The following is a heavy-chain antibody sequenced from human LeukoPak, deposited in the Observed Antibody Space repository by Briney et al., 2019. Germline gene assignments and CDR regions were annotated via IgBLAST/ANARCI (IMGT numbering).Heavy chain of an antibody. J-gene: IGHJ6*02. CDR1: GGTFSSYA. V-gene: IGHV1-18*01. CDR2: ISAYNGNT. Sequence: GASVKVSCKASGGTFSSYAISWVRQAPGQGLEWMGWISAYNGNTNYAQKLQGRVTMTTDTSTSTAYMELRSLRSDDTAVYYCARDLTMGSYYYYGMDVWGQGTTVTVSS. D-gene: IGHD3-10*01. CDR3: ARDLTMGSYYYYGMDV.